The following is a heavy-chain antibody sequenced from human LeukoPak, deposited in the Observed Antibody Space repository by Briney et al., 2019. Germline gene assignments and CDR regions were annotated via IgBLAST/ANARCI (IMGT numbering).Heavy chain of an antibody. CDR2: INPNSGGT. J-gene: IGHJ6*02. CDR3: AGGAGYSPLRGYGMDV. CDR1: GYTFTGYY. D-gene: IGHD5-24*01. Sequence: ASVKVSCKASGYTFTGYYMHWVRQAPGQGLEWMGWINPNSGGTNYAQKFQGRATMTRDTSISTAYMELSRLRSDDTAVYYCAGGAGYSPLRGYGMDVWGQGTTVTVSS. V-gene: IGHV1-2*02.